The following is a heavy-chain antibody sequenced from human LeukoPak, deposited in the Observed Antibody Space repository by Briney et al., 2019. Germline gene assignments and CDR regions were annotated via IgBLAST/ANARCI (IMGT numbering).Heavy chain of an antibody. V-gene: IGHV3-21*01. CDR2: ISSSSSYI. J-gene: IGHJ5*02. D-gene: IGHD3-16*01. Sequence: GGPLRLSCVASGFTFTNYGMMWVRQAPGKGLEWVSSISSSSSYIYYADSVKGRFTISRGNAKNSLYLQMNSLRAEDTAVYYCARDVVKNVWGSDVEIEANCFDPGGQGTLVTVSS. CDR3: ARDVVKNVWGSDVEIEANCFDP. CDR1: GFTFTNYG.